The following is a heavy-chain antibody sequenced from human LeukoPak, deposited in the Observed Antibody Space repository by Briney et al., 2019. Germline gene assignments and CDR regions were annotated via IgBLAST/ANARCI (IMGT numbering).Heavy chain of an antibody. V-gene: IGHV3-69-1*01. CDR2: ISSSSYI. D-gene: IGHD3-10*01. J-gene: IGHJ4*02. CDR1: GFSFSNYW. CDR3: ARGVMVRGANDY. Sequence: GGSLRLSCATSGFSFSNYWMSWVRQAPGKGLEWVSSISSSSYIYYADSVKGRFTISRDNAKNSLYLQMNSLRAEDTAVYYCARGVMVRGANDYWGQGTLVTVSS.